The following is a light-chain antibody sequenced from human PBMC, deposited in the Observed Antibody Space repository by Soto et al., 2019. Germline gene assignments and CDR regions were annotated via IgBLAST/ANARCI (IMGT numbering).Light chain of an antibody. CDR1: SGSIASNY. V-gene: IGLV6-57*01. CDR2: EDN. J-gene: IGLJ3*02. CDR3: PSYDATNQV. Sequence: NFMLTQPHSVSESPGKTVIISCTRSSGSIASNYVQWYQQRPGSSPTTVIYEDNQRPSGVPDRFSGSIDSSSNSASLTISGLETEDEAHYFCPSYDATNQVFGGGTKLTVL.